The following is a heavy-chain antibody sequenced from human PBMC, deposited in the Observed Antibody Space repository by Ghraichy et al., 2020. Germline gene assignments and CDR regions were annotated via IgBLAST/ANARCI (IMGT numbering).Heavy chain of an antibody. CDR1: GATFNNFA. D-gene: IGHD1-26*01. J-gene: IGHJ4*02. Sequence: SVKVSCKASGATFNNFAVNWVRQAPGQGLEWMGGIVPLYGTPNYAQEFQGRVTIIADDSTGTAYMELTSLRSEDTAVYYCASPSPSRSFYPSFFECWGQGTLVTVSS. CDR3: ASPSPSRSFYPSFFEC. V-gene: IGHV1-69*13. CDR2: IVPLYGTP.